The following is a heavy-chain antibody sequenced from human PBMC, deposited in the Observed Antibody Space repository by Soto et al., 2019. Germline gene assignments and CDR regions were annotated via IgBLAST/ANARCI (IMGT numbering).Heavy chain of an antibody. D-gene: IGHD3-10*01. CDR2: ISGSGGST. V-gene: IGHV3-23*01. CDR3: AKDRPDSGSYYNYSAY. Sequence: PGGSLRLSCAASGLTFSSYAMNWVRQAPGKGLEWVSFISGSGGSTYYADSVKGRFTISRDNSKNTLYLQMYSLRAEDTAVYYCAKDRPDSGSYYNYSAYRGKGTLVTVSS. CDR1: GLTFSSYA. J-gene: IGHJ4*02.